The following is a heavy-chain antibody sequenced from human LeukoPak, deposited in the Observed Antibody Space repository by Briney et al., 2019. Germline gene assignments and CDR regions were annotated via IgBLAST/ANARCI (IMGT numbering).Heavy chain of an antibody. J-gene: IGHJ4*02. Sequence: PGGSLRLTCAASGFVFEESTMHWVRQAPGKGLEWVSLINWEGGTTHYAGSVKGRFTISRDNSKNSLYLQLNSLTSDDTALYYCATGDEDSPMNFYHWGQGTLVTVSS. CDR1: GFVFEEST. D-gene: IGHD5-18*01. CDR3: ATGDEDSPMNFYH. CDR2: INWEGGTT. V-gene: IGHV3-43*01.